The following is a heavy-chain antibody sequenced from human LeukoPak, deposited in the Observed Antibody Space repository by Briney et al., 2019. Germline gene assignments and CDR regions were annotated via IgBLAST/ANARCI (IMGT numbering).Heavy chain of an antibody. CDR2: ISAYNGNT. CDR3: AKDRPRFYYGSGSYQEGYYYYYMDA. CDR1: GGTFSSYA. D-gene: IGHD3-10*01. V-gene: IGHV1-18*01. J-gene: IGHJ6*03. Sequence: ASVKVSCKASGGTFSSYAISWVRQAPGQGLEWMGWISAYNGNTNYAQKLQVRVTMTTDPSTSTAYIELRSLRSYKTGVQYYAKDRPRFYYGSGSYQEGYYYYYMDAWAKGPRSPSP.